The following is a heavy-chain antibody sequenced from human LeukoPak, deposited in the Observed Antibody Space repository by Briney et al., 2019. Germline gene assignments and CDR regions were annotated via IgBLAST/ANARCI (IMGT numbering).Heavy chain of an antibody. D-gene: IGHD6-19*01. CDR1: GFTFTSYE. Sequence: HTGGSLRLSCAASGFTFTSYEMNWVREAPGKGLEWVSYISSSGSTIYYADSVKGRFTISRDNAKNSLYLQMNSLRAEDTAVYYCASGEWLPPDYWGQGTLVTVSS. CDR3: ASGEWLPPDY. V-gene: IGHV3-48*03. J-gene: IGHJ4*02. CDR2: ISSSGSTI.